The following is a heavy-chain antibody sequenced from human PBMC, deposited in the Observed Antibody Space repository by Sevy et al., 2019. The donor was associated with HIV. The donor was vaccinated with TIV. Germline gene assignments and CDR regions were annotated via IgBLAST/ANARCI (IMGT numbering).Heavy chain of an antibody. CDR3: ARGKYIAAAGTVYYYYYYMDV. CDR1: GYTFTSYD. Sequence: ASVKVSCKASGYTFTSYDINWVRQATGQGLEWMGCMNPNSGNTGYAQKFQGRVTMTRNTSISTAYMELSSLRSEDTAVYYCARGKYIAAAGTVYYYYYYMDVWGKGTTVTVSS. J-gene: IGHJ6*03. CDR2: MNPNSGNT. D-gene: IGHD6-13*01. V-gene: IGHV1-8*01.